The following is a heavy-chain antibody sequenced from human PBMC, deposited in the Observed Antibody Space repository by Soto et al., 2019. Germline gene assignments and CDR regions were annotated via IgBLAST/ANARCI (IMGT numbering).Heavy chain of an antibody. D-gene: IGHD5-12*01. J-gene: IGHJ5*02. CDR3: ARNRVDGWLQKTNWFDP. CDR1: GGTFSSYA. CDR2: IIPIFGTA. Sequence: QVQLVQSGAEVKKPGSSVKVSCKASGGTFSSYAISWVRQAPGQGLEWMGGIIPIFGTANYAQKFQGRVTTTADETTRTAYRELSSLRSQDTAVSYCARNRVDGWLQKTNWFDPWGQGTLVTVSS. V-gene: IGHV1-69*12.